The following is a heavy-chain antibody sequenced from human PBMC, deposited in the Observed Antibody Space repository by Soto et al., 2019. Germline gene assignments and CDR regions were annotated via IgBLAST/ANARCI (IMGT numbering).Heavy chain of an antibody. D-gene: IGHD2-15*01. CDR3: AKGGFWVHYGMDV. Sequence: EVQLLESGGALAQPGGSLRLSCAASGSTFSAFCMNWVRQPPGKGLGWVSAISRGGDITYYADSVKGRFTISRDNSKNTLYLEMNSLTGDDTAVYYCAKGGFWVHYGMDVWGQGTTVIVSS. CDR2: ISRGGDIT. J-gene: IGHJ6*02. CDR1: GSTFSAFC. V-gene: IGHV3-23*01.